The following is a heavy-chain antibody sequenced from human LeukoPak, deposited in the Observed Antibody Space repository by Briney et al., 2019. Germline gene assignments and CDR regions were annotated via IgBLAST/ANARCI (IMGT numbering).Heavy chain of an antibody. Sequence: ASVKVSCKASGYTFTSYDINWVRQATGQGLEWMGWMNPNSGNTGYAQKFRGRVTMTRNTSISTAYMELSSLRSEDTAVYYCARWGPWELLSYFDYWGQGTLVTVSS. CDR3: ARWGPWELLSYFDY. CDR1: GYTFTSYD. V-gene: IGHV1-8*01. D-gene: IGHD1-26*01. J-gene: IGHJ4*02. CDR2: MNPNSGNT.